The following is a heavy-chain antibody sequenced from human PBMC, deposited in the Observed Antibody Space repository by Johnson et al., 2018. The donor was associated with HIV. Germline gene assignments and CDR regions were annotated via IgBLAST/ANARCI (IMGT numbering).Heavy chain of an antibody. CDR1: GFTFDDYA. CDR3: ARLDNGDPFDI. D-gene: IGHD1-14*01. CDR2: ISWNSGSI. J-gene: IGHJ3*02. V-gene: IGHV3-9*01. Sequence: VQLVESGGGLVQPGRSLRLSCAASGFTFDDYAMHWVRQAPGKGLEWVSGISWNSGSIGYADSVKGRFTISRDNAKNSLYLQMNSLRADDTAVYYCARLDNGDPFDIWGQGTMVTVSS.